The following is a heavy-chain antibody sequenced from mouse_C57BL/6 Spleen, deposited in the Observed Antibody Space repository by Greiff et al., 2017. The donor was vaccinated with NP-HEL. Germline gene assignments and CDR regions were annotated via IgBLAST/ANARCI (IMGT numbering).Heavy chain of an antibody. V-gene: IGHV1-75*01. CDR2: IFPGSGST. CDR3: AAPTTVVDWYFDV. D-gene: IGHD1-1*01. CDR1: GYTFTDYY. Sequence: QVQLKESGPELVKPGASVKISCKASGYTFTDYYINWVKQRPGQGLEWIGWIFPGSGSTYYNEKFKGKATLTVDKSSSTAYMLLSSLTSEDSAVYFCAAPTTVVDWYFDVWGTGTTVTVSS. J-gene: IGHJ1*03.